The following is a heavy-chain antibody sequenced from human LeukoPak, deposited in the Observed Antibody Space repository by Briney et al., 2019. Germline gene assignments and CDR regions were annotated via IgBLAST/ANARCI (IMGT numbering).Heavy chain of an antibody. Sequence: GRSLRLSCAASGFSFSSYGMHWVRQAPGKGLEWVAVISYDGSNKYYAGSVKGRFTISRDNSKNTLYLQMNSLRAEDTAVYYCAKDFESVVPYYGSGTDYWGQGTPGHRLL. CDR2: ISYDGSNK. CDR1: GFSFSSYG. V-gene: IGHV3-30*18. J-gene: IGHJ4*02. D-gene: IGHD3-10*01. CDR3: AKDFESVVPYYGSGTDY.